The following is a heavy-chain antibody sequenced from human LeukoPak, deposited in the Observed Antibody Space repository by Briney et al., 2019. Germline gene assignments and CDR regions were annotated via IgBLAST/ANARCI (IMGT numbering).Heavy chain of an antibody. CDR1: GGSFSGHY. V-gene: IGHV4-34*01. Sequence: ASETLSLTCAVYGGSFSGHYWSWIRQPPGKGLEWIGEINHSGSTNYNPSLKSRVTISVDTSKNQFSLKLSSVTAADTAVYYCARGTGTTNSDYFDYWGQGTLVTVSS. CDR2: INHSGST. CDR3: ARGTGTTNSDYFDY. D-gene: IGHD1-7*01. J-gene: IGHJ4*02.